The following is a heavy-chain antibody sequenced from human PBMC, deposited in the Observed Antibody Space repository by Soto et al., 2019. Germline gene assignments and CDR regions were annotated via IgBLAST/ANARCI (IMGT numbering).Heavy chain of an antibody. D-gene: IGHD3-10*01. Sequence: SETLSLTCGVSGGSVTSDSWWSWVRQPPGKGLEWIGEIHHSGDDNYNPSLKSRVTLSLDKSKNQFSLELTSVTAADTAVYFCARVEFGTFGAYWGQGTPVTSPQ. V-gene: IGHV4-4*02. CDR3: ARVEFGTFGAY. CDR1: GGSVTSDSW. J-gene: IGHJ4*02. CDR2: IHHSGDD.